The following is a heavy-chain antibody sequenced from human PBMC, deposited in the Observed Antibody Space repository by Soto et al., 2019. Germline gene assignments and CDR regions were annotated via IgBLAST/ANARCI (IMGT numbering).Heavy chain of an antibody. CDR3: ARDGCGYRSRASPMDV. V-gene: IGHV1-69*01. Sequence: QVQLVQSGAEVKKPGSSVKVSCKASGDTFSSYAISWVRQAPGQGLEWMGGIIPIFGTANYAQKFQGRVTITADESTSTDYMELSSLSSEDTAVYYCARDGCGYRSRASPMDVWGQGTTVTVSS. D-gene: IGHD3-22*01. J-gene: IGHJ6*02. CDR1: GDTFSSYA. CDR2: IIPIFGTA.